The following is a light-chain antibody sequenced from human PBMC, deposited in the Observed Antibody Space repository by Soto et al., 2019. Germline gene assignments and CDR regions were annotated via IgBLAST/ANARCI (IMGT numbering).Light chain of an antibody. CDR2: KAS. CDR1: QTINSW. Sequence: DIQMTQSPSTLSASAEDRVTITCRGSQTINSWLAWYQHKPGKAPKLLIYKASSLESGVPSRFSGSGSGTAFTLTISSLQPDDFATYYCQQYNSYSYTFGQGTKLEIK. J-gene: IGKJ2*01. CDR3: QQYNSYSYT. V-gene: IGKV1-5*03.